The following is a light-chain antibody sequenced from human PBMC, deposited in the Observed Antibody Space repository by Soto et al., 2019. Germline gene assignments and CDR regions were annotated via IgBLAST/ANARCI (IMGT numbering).Light chain of an antibody. J-gene: IGKJ2*01. CDR2: GAS. V-gene: IGKV3-20*01. Sequence: EIVLTQSPGTLSLSPGERATLSCRASQSVSSSYLAWYQQKPGQAPRLLIYGASSRATGIPDRFSGSGSGTDFTLTISRLEPDDFATYYCQQYSSYPYTFGQGTKVDIK. CDR3: QQYSSYPYT. CDR1: QSVSSSY.